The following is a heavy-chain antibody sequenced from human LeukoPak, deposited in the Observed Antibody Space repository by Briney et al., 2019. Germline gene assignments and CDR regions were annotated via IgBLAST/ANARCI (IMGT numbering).Heavy chain of an antibody. CDR1: GGSFSGYY. CDR3: ARVSPFDY. V-gene: IGHV3-66*01. CDR2: LYSGGST. J-gene: IGHJ4*02. Sequence: QTSETLSLTCAVYGGSFSGYYWSWVRQAPGKGLEWLSVLYSGGSTYYADSVNGRFTMSRDNSKNTLYLQMNGLRVEDTAVYYCARVSPFDYWGQGTQVTVSS.